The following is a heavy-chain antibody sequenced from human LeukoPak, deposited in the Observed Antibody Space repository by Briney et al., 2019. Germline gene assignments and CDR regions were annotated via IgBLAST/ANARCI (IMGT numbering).Heavy chain of an antibody. D-gene: IGHD5-24*01. V-gene: IGHV3-23*01. J-gene: IGHJ4*02. CDR2: ISGSGGSP. CDR3: AREGDGYNTDY. Sequence: GGSLRLPCAASGFTFSSSAMSWVRQAPGKGLEWVSSISGSGGSPYYADSVKGRFTISRDNSKNTLYLQMNSLRAEDTAVYYCAREGDGYNTDYWGQGTLVTVSS. CDR1: GFTFSSSA.